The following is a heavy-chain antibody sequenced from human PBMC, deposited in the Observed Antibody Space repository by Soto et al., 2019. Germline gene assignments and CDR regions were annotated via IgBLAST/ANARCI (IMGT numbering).Heavy chain of an antibody. V-gene: IGHV4-59*01. CDR2: LYYSGST. D-gene: IGHD6-19*01. J-gene: IGHJ4*02. Sequence: SETLSLTCTVSGGSISSYYWSWIRQPPGKGLEWIGYLYYSGSTNYNPSLKSRVTISVDTSKNQFSLKLSSVTAADTAVYYCARAASSGWTKMRYYFDYWGQGTLVPVSS. CDR1: GGSISSYY. CDR3: ARAASSGWTKMRYYFDY.